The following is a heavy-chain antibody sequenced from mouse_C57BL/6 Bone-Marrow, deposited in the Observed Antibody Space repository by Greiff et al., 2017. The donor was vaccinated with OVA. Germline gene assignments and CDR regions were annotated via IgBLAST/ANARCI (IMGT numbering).Heavy chain of an antibody. J-gene: IGHJ2*01. CDR3: ARGNLLWYPYYFDY. Sequence: EVMLVESEGGLVQPGSSMKLSCTASGFTFSDYYMAWVRQVPEKGLEWVANINYDGSSTYYLDSLKSRFIFSRDNAKYILYLQMSSLTSEDTATYYCARGNLLWYPYYFDYWGQGTTLTVSS. CDR2: INYDGSST. CDR1: GFTFSDYY. V-gene: IGHV5-16*01. D-gene: IGHD2-10*01.